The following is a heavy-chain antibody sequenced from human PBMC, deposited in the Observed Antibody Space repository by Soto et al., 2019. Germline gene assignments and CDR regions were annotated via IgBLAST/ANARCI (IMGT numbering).Heavy chain of an antibody. D-gene: IGHD2-15*01. V-gene: IGHV2-70*11. J-gene: IGHJ6*03. CDR3: ARGVAAPDGYYYYYYMDV. CDR1: GFSLSTSGMC. Sequence: SGPTLVNPTQTLTLTCTFSGFSLSTSGMCVSWIRQPPGKALEWLARIDWDDDKYYSTSLKTRLTISKDTSKNQVVLTMTNMEPVDTATYYCARGVAAPDGYYYYYYMDVWGKGTTVTVSS. CDR2: IDWDDDK.